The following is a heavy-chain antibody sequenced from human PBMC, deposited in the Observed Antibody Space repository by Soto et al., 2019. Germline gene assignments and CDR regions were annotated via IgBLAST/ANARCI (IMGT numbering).Heavy chain of an antibody. D-gene: IGHD3-10*01. CDR3: ARVYYGSGSYYIFDY. CDR1: GGSISSGGYY. J-gene: IGHJ4*02. Sequence: LTCTVSGGSISSGGYYWSWIRQHPGKGLEWIGYIYYSGSTYYNPSLKSRVTISVDTSKNQFSLKLSSVTAADTAVYYCARVYYGSGSYYIFDYWGQGTLVTVSS. CDR2: IYYSGST. V-gene: IGHV4-31*03.